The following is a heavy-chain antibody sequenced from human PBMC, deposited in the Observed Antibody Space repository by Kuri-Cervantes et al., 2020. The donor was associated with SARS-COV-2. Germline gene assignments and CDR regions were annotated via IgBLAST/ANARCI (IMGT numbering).Heavy chain of an antibody. J-gene: IGHJ6*02. Sequence: ASVKVSCKASGYTFTSYYMHWVRQAPGQGLEWMGIINPSGGSTSYAKKFQGRVTMTRDASTSNVYMELSSLRSEDTAVYYCARGSLVGGMDVWGQGTTVTVSS. D-gene: IGHD2-8*02. CDR1: GYTFTSYY. CDR3: ARGSLVGGMDV. CDR2: INPSGGST. V-gene: IGHV1-46*01.